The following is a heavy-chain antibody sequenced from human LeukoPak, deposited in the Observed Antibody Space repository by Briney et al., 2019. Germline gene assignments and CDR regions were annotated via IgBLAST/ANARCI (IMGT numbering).Heavy chain of an antibody. CDR3: AKDSAKKYDDY. CDR2: ISGSGGST. CDR1: GFTFSSYG. J-gene: IGHJ4*02. V-gene: IGHV3-23*01. Sequence: GGTLRLSCAASGFTFSSYGMSWVRQAPGKGLEWVSAISGSGGSTYYADSVKGRFTISRDNSRNTLYLQMNSLRAEDTAVYYCAKDSAKKYDDYWGQGTLVTVSS. D-gene: IGHD2/OR15-2a*01.